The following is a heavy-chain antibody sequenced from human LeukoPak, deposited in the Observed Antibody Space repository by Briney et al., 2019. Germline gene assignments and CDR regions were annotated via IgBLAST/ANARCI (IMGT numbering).Heavy chain of an antibody. CDR3: AKSSAFFWYFDL. CDR1: GFTFSTYA. CDR2: FSGNGGST. V-gene: IGHV3-23*01. D-gene: IGHD3-22*01. J-gene: IGHJ2*01. Sequence: GGSLRLSCAASGFTFSTYAMSWVRQAPGKGLEWVSGFSGNGGSTYYADSVKGRFTISRDNSKNTLFLQMNSLRAEDTAVYYCAKSSAFFWYFDLWGRGTLVTVSS.